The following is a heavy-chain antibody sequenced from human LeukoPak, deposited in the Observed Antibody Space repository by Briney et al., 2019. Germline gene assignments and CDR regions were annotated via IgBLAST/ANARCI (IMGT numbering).Heavy chain of an antibody. J-gene: IGHJ4*02. CDR1: GYTFTGYY. D-gene: IGHD4-17*01. V-gene: IGHV1-2*02. Sequence: ASVKVSCKASGYTFTGYYMHWVRQAPGQGLEWMGWINPNGGGTNYAQKFQGRATMTRDTSISTAYMELSRLRSDDTAVYYCARDLSVTTVTNPMTDYWGQGTLVTVSS. CDR2: INPNGGGT. CDR3: ARDLSVTTVTNPMTDY.